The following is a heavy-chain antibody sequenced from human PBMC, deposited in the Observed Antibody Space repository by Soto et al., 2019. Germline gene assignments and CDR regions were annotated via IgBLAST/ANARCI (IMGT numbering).Heavy chain of an antibody. CDR1: GGSFSGYY. D-gene: IGHD6-19*01. J-gene: IGHJ4*02. Sequence: PSETLSLTCAVYGGSFSGYYWSWIRQPPGKGLEWIGEINHSGSTNYNPSLKSRVTISVDTSKNQFSLKLSSVTAADTAVYYCARDRNGCDYWGQGTLVTAPQ. V-gene: IGHV4-34*01. CDR3: ARDRNGCDY. CDR2: INHSGST.